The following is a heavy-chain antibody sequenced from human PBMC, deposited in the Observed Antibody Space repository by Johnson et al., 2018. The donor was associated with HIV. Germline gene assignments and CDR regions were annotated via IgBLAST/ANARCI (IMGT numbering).Heavy chain of an antibody. Sequence: EMQLVESGGGLVKPGGSLRLSCAASGFTFSNAWMSWVRQAPGKGLEWVGRIKRKIEGETTDYAAPVKGRFTISRDDSKNTLYLQMNSLTTEDTAVYYCTTAIVIDAFDIWGQGTMVTVSS. J-gene: IGHJ3*02. V-gene: IGHV3-15*01. CDR1: GFTFSNAW. CDR3: TTAIVIDAFDI. CDR2: IKRKIEGETT. D-gene: IGHD3-16*02.